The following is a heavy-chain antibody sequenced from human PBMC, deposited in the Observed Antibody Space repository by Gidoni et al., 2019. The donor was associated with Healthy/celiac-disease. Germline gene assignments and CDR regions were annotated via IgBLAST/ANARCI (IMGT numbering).Heavy chain of an antibody. CDR2: IYHSGST. V-gene: IGHV4-38-2*01. CDR1: GYSISSGYY. J-gene: IGHJ5*02. D-gene: IGHD1-26*01. CDR3: ASYLPPVGATRDEDWFDP. Sequence: QVQLQESGPGLVKPSETLSLTCAVSGYSISSGYYWGWIRQPPGKGLEWIGSIYHSGSTYYNPSLKSRVTISVDTSKNQFSLKLSSVTAADTAVYYCASYLPPVGATRDEDWFDPWGQGTLVTVSS.